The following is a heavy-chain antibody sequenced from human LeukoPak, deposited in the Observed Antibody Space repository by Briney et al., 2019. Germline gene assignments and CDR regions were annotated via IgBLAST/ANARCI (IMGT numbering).Heavy chain of an antibody. D-gene: IGHD1-26*01. Sequence: SETLSLTCAVSGGSVSTGSYYWSWIRQPPGKGLEWIGHIFYSGNTNYNPSLKSRVTISVNMSKNKFSLKLSSVIAADTAVYYXAXDRXSGNRGGYAFDMRGQGTLVTVSS. CDR1: GGSVSTGSYY. V-gene: IGHV4-61*01. CDR3: AXDRXSGNRGGYAFDM. CDR2: IFYSGNT. J-gene: IGHJ3*02.